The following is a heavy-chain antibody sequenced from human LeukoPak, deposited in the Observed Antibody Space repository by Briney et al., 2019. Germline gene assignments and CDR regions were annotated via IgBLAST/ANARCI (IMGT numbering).Heavy chain of an antibody. V-gene: IGHV3-74*01. CDR3: ARGWVYFDY. Sequence: GGSLRLSCAASGFTFSSYFWMHWVRQAPGKGLVWVSRINSDGSSTSYADSVKGRFTISRDNAKNTLYLQMNSLRAEDTAVYYCARGWVYFDYWGQGTLVTVSS. CDR2: INSDGSST. D-gene: IGHD1-26*01. J-gene: IGHJ4*02. CDR1: GFTFSSYFW.